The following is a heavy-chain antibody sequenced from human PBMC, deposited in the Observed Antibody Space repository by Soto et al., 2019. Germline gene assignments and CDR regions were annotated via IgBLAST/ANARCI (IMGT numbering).Heavy chain of an antibody. Sequence: QVQLVQSGAEVKKPGSSVKVSCKASGGTFSSYAISWVRQAPGQGLEWMGGIIPIFGTANYAQKFQGRVTITADESTSTAYMELSSLRSEDTAVYYCAGGRFIAARGQGDGGMDVWGQGTTVTVSS. J-gene: IGHJ6*02. CDR3: AGGRFIAARGQGDGGMDV. CDR2: IIPIFGTA. D-gene: IGHD6-6*01. V-gene: IGHV1-69*01. CDR1: GGTFSSYA.